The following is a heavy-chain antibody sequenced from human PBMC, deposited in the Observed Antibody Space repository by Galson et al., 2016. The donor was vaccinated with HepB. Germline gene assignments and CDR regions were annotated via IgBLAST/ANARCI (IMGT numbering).Heavy chain of an antibody. CDR2: IYETGTA. Sequence: ETLSLTCDVSGGSISSNYWWGWVRQSPEKGFEWIGEIYETGTANYNPPFTRRATISVDKSKNQISLRLDPVTAADTAAYYCTRGNLGAYATMAFDYWGQGSLVTVSS. J-gene: IGHJ4*02. CDR3: TRGNLGAYATMAFDY. CDR1: GGSISSNYW. V-gene: IGHV4-4*02. D-gene: IGHD1-26*01.